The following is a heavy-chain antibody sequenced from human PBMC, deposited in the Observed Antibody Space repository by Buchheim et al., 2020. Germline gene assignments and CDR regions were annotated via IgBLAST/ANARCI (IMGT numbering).Heavy chain of an antibody. CDR1: GYSFTSYW. CDR3: ARGPWYSGSYWSGMDV. V-gene: IGHV5-10-1*03. Sequence: EVQLVQSGAEVKKPGESLRISCKGSGYSFTSYWISWVRQMPGKGLEWMGRIDPSDSYTNYSPAFQGNVTISADKSISHAYPQWSSLKASDTAMYYCARGPWYSGSYWSGMDVWGQGTT. D-gene: IGHD1-26*01. J-gene: IGHJ6*02. CDR2: IDPSDSYT.